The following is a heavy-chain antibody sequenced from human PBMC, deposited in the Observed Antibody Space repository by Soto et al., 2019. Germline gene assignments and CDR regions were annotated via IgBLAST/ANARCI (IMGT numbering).Heavy chain of an antibody. V-gene: IGHV4-61*02. CDR3: TRDRSEGSGRYFWVDS. Sequence: SETLSLTCTVSGSSINSSGYYCGCIRQPAGKGLEWIGRIYTSGSANYNPSLKSRVTMSVDTSKNQLSLKLRSVTAADSAIYYCTRDRSEGSGRYFWVDSWGQGILVTVSS. D-gene: IGHD1-26*01. J-gene: IGHJ4*02. CDR2: IYTSGSA. CDR1: GSSINSSGYY.